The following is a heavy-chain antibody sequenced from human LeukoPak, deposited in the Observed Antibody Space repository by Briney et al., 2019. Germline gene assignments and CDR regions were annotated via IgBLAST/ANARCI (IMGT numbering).Heavy chain of an antibody. CDR2: IWYDGSNK. CDR1: GFTFSSYG. Sequence: GGSLRLSCAASGFTFSSYGMHWVRQAPCKGLEWVAVIWYDGSNKYYADSVKGRFNISRDNSKKTLYLKMNSLRAEDTAVYYCAKAMSIAARLSAFDIWGQGTMVTVSS. J-gene: IGHJ3*02. CDR3: AKAMSIAARLSAFDI. D-gene: IGHD6-6*01. V-gene: IGHV3-33*06.